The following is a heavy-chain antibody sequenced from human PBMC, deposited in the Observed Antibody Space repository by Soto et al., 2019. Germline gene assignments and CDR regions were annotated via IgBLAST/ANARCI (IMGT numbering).Heavy chain of an antibody. J-gene: IGHJ4*02. D-gene: IGHD3-22*01. V-gene: IGHV3-21*01. CDR1: GFTFSSYS. CDR2: ISSSGTYI. CDR3: ARVHGYDSSGYYQDY. Sequence: GGSLRLSCAASGFTFSSYSMKWVRQAPGKGLEWVSSISSSGTYIYYADSVKGRFTISRDNAKNSLFLQMNSLRAEDTAVYYCARVHGYDSSGYYQDYWGQGTLVTVSS.